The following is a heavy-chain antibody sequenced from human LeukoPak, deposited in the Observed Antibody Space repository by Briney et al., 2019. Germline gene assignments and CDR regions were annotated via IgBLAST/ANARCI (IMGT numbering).Heavy chain of an antibody. J-gene: IGHJ5*02. Sequence: ASVKVSCKASGYSFAGFYMHWVRQAPGQGLEWMGIINPSGGSTRYAQKFQGRVTMTRDTSTSTVYMELSSLRSDDTAVYYCARGGYYDSSGSFDPWGQGTLVTVSS. CDR1: GYSFAGFY. CDR2: INPSGGST. CDR3: ARGGYYDSSGSFDP. D-gene: IGHD3-22*01. V-gene: IGHV1-46*01.